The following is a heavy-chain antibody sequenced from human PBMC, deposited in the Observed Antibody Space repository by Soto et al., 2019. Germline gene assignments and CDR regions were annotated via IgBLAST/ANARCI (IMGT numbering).Heavy chain of an antibody. CDR3: ARDNYYGMDV. J-gene: IGHJ6*02. CDR2: IYHSGST. V-gene: IGHV4-4*02. CDR1: GGSISSSNW. Sequence: QVQLQESGPGLVKPSGTLSLTCAVSGGSISSSNWWSWVRQPPGKGLEGIGEIYHSGSTNYNPSLKXLVXIXGDKSTHQFSLKLSSVTAADPAVYYCARDNYYGMDVWGQGTTVTVSS.